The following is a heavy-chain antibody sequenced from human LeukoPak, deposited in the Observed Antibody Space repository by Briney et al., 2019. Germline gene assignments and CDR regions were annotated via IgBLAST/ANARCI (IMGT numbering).Heavy chain of an antibody. D-gene: IGHD3-22*01. Sequence: SWVRQAPGKGLEWVGRIKSKTDGGTTDYAAPVKGRFTISRDDSKNTLYLQMNSLKTEDTAVYYCTTDPSVVVITSYYYYYGMDVWGQGTTVTVSS. CDR2: IKSKTDGGTT. V-gene: IGHV3-15*01. J-gene: IGHJ6*02. CDR3: TTDPSVVVITSYYYYYGMDV.